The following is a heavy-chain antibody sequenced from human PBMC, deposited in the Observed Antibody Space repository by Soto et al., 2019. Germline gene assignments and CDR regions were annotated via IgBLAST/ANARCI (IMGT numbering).Heavy chain of an antibody. Sequence: ASVKVSCKASGYTFTSYYMHWVRQAPGQGLEWMGIINPSGGSTSYAQKFQGRVTMTRDTSTSTVYMELSSLGSEDTAVYYCARGGDGFLERGGFDYWGQGTLVTVSS. CDR3: ARGGDGFLERGGFDY. J-gene: IGHJ4*02. D-gene: IGHD3-3*01. V-gene: IGHV1-46*01. CDR1: GYTFTSYY. CDR2: INPSGGST.